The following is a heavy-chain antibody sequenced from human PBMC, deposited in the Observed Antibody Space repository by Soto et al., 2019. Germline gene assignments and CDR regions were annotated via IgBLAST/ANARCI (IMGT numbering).Heavy chain of an antibody. CDR3: ARVYGSSYFDL. D-gene: IGHD3-10*01. CDR1: GFAFRDYY. V-gene: IGHV3-11*01. Sequence: PGGSLRLSCATSGFAFRDYYMSWIRQSPGKGLEWLTYLSGDGDIIHYADSVKGRFTISRDNAKTSLYLQMNSLRAGDTAVYYCARVYGSSYFDLWGQGTQVTVSS. CDR2: LSGDGDII. J-gene: IGHJ5*02.